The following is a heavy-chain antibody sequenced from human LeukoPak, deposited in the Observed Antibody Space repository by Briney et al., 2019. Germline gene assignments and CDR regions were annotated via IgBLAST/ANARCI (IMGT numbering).Heavy chain of an antibody. CDR2: ISGSGGST. V-gene: IGHV3-23*01. J-gene: IGHJ4*02. Sequence: GGSLRLSCAASGFTFSNYAMSWVRQAPGKGLEWVSAISGSGGSTYYADSVKGRFTISRDNSKNTLYLQMNSLRAEDTALYNCASLDYFASSDYGDYWGQGTLVTVSS. CDR3: ASLDYFASSDYGDY. D-gene: IGHD3-22*01. CDR1: GFTFSNYA.